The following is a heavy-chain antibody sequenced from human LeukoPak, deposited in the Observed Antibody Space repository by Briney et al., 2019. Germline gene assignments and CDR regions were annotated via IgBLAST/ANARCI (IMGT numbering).Heavy chain of an antibody. J-gene: IGHJ4*02. D-gene: IGHD3-9*01. Sequence: PGGSLRLSCAASGFTFDDYAMHWVRQAPRKGLEWVSLIIWDGGSTYYADSVKGRFTISRDNSKNSLYLQINSLTAEDTALYYCAKDMSRGARGRYFDWLLLGYWRQGTLLPVLS. CDR3: AKDMSRGARGRYFDWLLLGY. V-gene: IGHV3-43D*03. CDR2: IIWDGGST. CDR1: GFTFDDYA.